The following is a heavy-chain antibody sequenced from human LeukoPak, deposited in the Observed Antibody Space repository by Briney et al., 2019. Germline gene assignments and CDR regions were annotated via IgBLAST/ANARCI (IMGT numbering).Heavy chain of an antibody. V-gene: IGHV3-23*01. J-gene: IGHJ4*02. CDR2: ITGSGDRT. D-gene: IGHD2-2*03. CDR1: GFTFTNHG. Sequence: GGSLRLFCAASGFTFTNHGMSWVRQALGKGLEWVSAITGSGDRTYYADSVKGRFTTSRDNSKNTLYLQMNSLRAEDTALYYCAKDRMDPVNYWGQGTLVTASS. CDR3: AKDRMDPVNY.